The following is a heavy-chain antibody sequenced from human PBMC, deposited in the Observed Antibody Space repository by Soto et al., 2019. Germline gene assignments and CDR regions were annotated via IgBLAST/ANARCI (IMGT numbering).Heavy chain of an antibody. D-gene: IGHD6-19*01. J-gene: IGHJ4*02. CDR3: ARQNGSGWEGLFDY. V-gene: IGHV3-48*03. Sequence: PGGSLRLSCTVSGFTFSDYEVNWVRQAPGKGLEWVSYTSTSDSTMYYAGSVKGRFTISRDNAKNSLYLQMNSLRAEDTAVYYCARQNGSGWEGLFDYWGQGTLVTVS. CDR2: TSTSDSTM. CDR1: GFTFSDYE.